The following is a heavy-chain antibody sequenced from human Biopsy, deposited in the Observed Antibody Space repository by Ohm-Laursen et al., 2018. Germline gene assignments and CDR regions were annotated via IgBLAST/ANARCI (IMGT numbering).Heavy chain of an antibody. Sequence: TLSLTWTVSGGSISGYHWSWIRQTPGKGLEWIGEINHSGRTNYNPSLKSRVTISVDTSKNQFSLKVRSVTAADTAVYYCVRGVDYYDPYHYYALDVWGQGTTVTVSS. CDR3: VRGVDYYDPYHYYALDV. D-gene: IGHD3-22*01. V-gene: IGHV4-34*01. J-gene: IGHJ6*02. CDR2: INHSGRT. CDR1: GGSISGYH.